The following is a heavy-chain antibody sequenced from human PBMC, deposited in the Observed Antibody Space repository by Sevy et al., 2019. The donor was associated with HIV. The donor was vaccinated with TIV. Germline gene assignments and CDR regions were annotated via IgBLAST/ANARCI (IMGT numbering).Heavy chain of an antibody. CDR1: GFTFSSYG. J-gene: IGHJ3*01. Sequence: GGSLRLSCEASGFTFSSYGMHWVRQAPGKGLEWVTFIRYDGSTKYYADSVKGRFTISRDNSKNTVFLQMNSLRVEDTAVYYCAKGLRMLQGALLSDDVWGQGTMVTVSS. D-gene: IGHD3-10*01. CDR3: AKGLRMLQGALLSDDV. V-gene: IGHV3-30*02. CDR2: IRYDGSTK.